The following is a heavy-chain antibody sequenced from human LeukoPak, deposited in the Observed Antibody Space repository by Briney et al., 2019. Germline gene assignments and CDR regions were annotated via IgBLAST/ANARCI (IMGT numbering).Heavy chain of an antibody. CDR2: IYTSGST. D-gene: IGHD3-3*01. CDR3: ASALRGDYDFWSGYYQVTATLFDY. Sequence: SETLSLTCTVSGGSISSYYWSWIRQPPGKGLEWIGYIYTSGSTNYNPSLRSRVTISVDTSKNQFSLKLSSVTAADTAVYYCASALRGDYDFWSGYYQVTATLFDYWGQGTLVTVSS. V-gene: IGHV4-4*09. CDR1: GGSISSYY. J-gene: IGHJ4*02.